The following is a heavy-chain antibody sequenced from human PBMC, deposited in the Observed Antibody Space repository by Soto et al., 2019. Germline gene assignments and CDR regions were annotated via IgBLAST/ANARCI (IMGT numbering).Heavy chain of an antibody. V-gene: IGHV1-8*01. CDR3: ARERTVAGNNY. CDR1: GNTFTSYD. Sequence: QVQLVQSGAEVKKPGASVKVSCKASGNTFTSYDINWVQQVTGQGLEWMGWMNPNSGNTGYAQKFQGRVSMTRNTSISTAYMELSILRSEDTAVYYCARERTVAGNNYWGQGTLVTVSS. CDR2: MNPNSGNT. D-gene: IGHD6-19*01. J-gene: IGHJ4*02.